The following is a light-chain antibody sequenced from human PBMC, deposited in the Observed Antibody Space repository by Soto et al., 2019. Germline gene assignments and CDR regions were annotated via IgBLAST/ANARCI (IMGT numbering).Light chain of an antibody. Sequence: DIQMTQSPSSLSASVGDRASITCRASQSIDTYVTWYRQKPGAAPELLIYDASTLQSGVPSRFRGGASGTDFSLTISSLQVEDFATYYCQQCYNPPLTFGQGTKVDNK. V-gene: IGKV1-39*01. CDR2: DAS. J-gene: IGKJ1*01. CDR3: QQCYNPPLT. CDR1: QSIDTY.